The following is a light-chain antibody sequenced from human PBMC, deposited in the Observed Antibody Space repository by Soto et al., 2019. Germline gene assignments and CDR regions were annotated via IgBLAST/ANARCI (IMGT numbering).Light chain of an antibody. CDR1: SSDVGTFNL. CDR3: CSYAGSSVYV. CDR2: EVI. Sequence: QSVLTQVAPVSGSPGQSITISCTGTSSDVGTFNLVSWYQQHPGKAPRLMIYEVIKRPSGVSNRFSGSKSGNTASLTISGLQAEDEADYYCCSYAGSSVYVFG. J-gene: IGLJ1*01. V-gene: IGLV2-23*02.